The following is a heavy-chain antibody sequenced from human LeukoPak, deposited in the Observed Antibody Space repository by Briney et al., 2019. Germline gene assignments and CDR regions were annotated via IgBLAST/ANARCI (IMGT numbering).Heavy chain of an antibody. D-gene: IGHD6-13*01. CDR1: GFTFSSYA. J-gene: IGHJ4*02. CDR3: AKGGIAAVEYYFDY. CDR2: ISYDGSNK. V-gene: IGHV3-30-3*01. Sequence: GGSLRLSCAASGFTFSSYAMHWVRQAPGKGLEWVAVISYDGSNKYYADSVKGRFTISRDNSRNTLYLQMNSLRAEDTAVYYCAKGGIAAVEYYFDYWGQGTLVTVSS.